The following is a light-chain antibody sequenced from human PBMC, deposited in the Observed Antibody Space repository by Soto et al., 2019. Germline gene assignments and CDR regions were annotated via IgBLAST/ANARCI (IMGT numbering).Light chain of an antibody. Sequence: EVVLTQSPGTLSLSPAERATLSCRASQSVSSSYLAWYQQKPGRAPRLFIYGASSRATGIPPRFSGSGSGTECTRTISRLQSEDLAVYYCQKYNKWPLAFGQGTKVDIK. V-gene: IGKV3-15*01. J-gene: IGKJ1*01. CDR1: QSVSSSY. CDR2: GAS. CDR3: QKYNKWPLA.